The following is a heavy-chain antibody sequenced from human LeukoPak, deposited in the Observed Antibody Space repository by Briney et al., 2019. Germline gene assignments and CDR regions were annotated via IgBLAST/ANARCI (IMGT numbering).Heavy chain of an antibody. Sequence: SETLSLTCTVSGGSISSSSYYWGWIRQPPGKGLEWIGGIYYSGSTYYNPSLKSRVTISVDTSKNQFSLKLSSVTAADTAVYYCARQGYCGSYYPFDYWGQGTLVTVSS. J-gene: IGHJ4*02. V-gene: IGHV4-39*01. CDR3: ARQGYCGSYYPFDY. D-gene: IGHD1-26*01. CDR2: IYYSGST. CDR1: GGSISSSSYY.